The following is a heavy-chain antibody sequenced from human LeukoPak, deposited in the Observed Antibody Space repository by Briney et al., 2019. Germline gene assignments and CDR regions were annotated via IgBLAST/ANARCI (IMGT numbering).Heavy chain of an antibody. D-gene: IGHD2-21*01. V-gene: IGHV3-30*03. CDR1: GFTFSKYV. J-gene: IGHJ4*02. CDR2: ILYDGSNK. Sequence: GGSLRLSCATSGFTFSKYVMHWVRQAPGKGLEWVATILYDGSNKYYADSVKGRFTISRDNSKNTLYLQMSSLKTEDTAVYYCARDGPAVIFFGYFEYWGQGTLVTVS. CDR3: ARDGPAVIFFGYFEY.